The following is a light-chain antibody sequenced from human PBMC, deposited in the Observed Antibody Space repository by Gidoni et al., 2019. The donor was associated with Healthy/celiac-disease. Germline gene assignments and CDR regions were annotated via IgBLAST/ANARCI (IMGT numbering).Light chain of an antibody. Sequence: EIVLTQSPATLSLSPGERATLPCRASQSVSSYLAWYQQKPGQAPRLLNYDASNRATGIPARFSGSGSGTDFTLTISSLEPEDFAVYYCQQRSNWPSWTFGQXTKVEIK. CDR3: QQRSNWPSWT. V-gene: IGKV3-11*01. CDR2: DAS. CDR1: QSVSSY. J-gene: IGKJ1*01.